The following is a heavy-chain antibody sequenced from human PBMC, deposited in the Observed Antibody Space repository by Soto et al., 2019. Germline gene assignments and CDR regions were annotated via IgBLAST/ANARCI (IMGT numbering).Heavy chain of an antibody. D-gene: IGHD1-1*01. CDR3: AADLATTDPYKWFDP. J-gene: IGHJ5*02. Sequence: QKQLVQSGPEVKKPGTSVKVSCKASGFTFGTSAIQWVRLARGQSLEWIGWIVVGSGNTDYAQNFQERVTITRDMSTSTTYMELSSLRSEDTAVYYCAADLATTDPYKWFDPWGQGTLVTVSS. V-gene: IGHV1-58*02. CDR1: GFTFGTSA. CDR2: IVVGSGNT.